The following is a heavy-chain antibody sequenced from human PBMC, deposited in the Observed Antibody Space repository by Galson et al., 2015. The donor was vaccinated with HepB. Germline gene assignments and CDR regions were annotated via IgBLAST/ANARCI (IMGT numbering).Heavy chain of an antibody. D-gene: IGHD3-16*01. V-gene: IGHV1-69*10. J-gene: IGHJ4*02. Sequence: SVKVSCKASGGSFSSYGFSWVRQAPGQGLEWMGGIITFTGIPRYAEKFQGRVSISADEATSTVYMEVSSLRSEDTAVYYCATPHGRVGSLDYWGQGTLVTVSS. CDR1: GGSFSSYG. CDR3: ATPHGRVGSLDY. CDR2: IITFTGIP.